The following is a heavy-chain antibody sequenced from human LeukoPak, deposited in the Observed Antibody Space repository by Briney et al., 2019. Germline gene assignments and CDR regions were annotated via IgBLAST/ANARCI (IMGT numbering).Heavy chain of an antibody. Sequence: GGSLRLSCAASGFTFSSYGMHWVRQAPGKGLEWVAFIRYDGSNKYYADSVKGRFTISRDNSKNTLYLQMNGLRAEDTAVYYCAKGKVAVPDAFDIWGQGTMVTVSS. CDR1: GFTFSSYG. CDR2: IRYDGSNK. J-gene: IGHJ3*02. V-gene: IGHV3-30*02. D-gene: IGHD2-15*01. CDR3: AKGKVAVPDAFDI.